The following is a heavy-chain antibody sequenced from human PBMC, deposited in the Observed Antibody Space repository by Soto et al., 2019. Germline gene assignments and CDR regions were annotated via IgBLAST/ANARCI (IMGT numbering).Heavy chain of an antibody. CDR2: ISNDGSST. V-gene: IGHV3-74*01. CDR1: GFTFSSYW. J-gene: IGHJ1*01. Sequence: EVQLVESGGGLVQPGGSLRLSCVASGFTFSSYWMHWVRQAPGKGMVWVSSISNDGSSTSYADPVKGRFTISRDNAKNTLYLKMKSLRAEDTAVYYCARLPNKSPQNWGQGTLVIVSP. CDR3: ARLPNKSPQN.